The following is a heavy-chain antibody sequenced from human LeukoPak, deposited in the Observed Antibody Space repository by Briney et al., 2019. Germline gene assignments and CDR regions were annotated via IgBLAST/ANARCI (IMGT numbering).Heavy chain of an antibody. V-gene: IGHV1-18*01. CDR2: ISAYNGNT. J-gene: IGHJ4*02. Sequence: APVKVSCKASGYTFTSYGISWVRQAPGQGLEWMGRISAYNGNTNYAQKLQGRVTMTTDTSTSTAYMELRSLRSDDTAVYYCARPYGDYRSALLPSPYLDYWGQGTLVTVSS. CDR3: ARPYGDYRSALLPSPYLDY. D-gene: IGHD4-17*01. CDR1: GYTFTSYG.